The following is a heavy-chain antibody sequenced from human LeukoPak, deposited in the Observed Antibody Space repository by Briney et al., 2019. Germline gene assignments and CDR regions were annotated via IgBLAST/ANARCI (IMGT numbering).Heavy chain of an antibody. CDR2: IYSGGRT. CDR3: ARGEGLFDY. CDR1: GFTFSSYT. Sequence: PGASLRLSCSGSGFTFSSYTMTWVRQAPGKGLEWVSVIYSGGRTKYADSVKGRFTISRDNSKNTLYLQMNSLRAEDTAVYYCARGEGLFDYWGQGTLVTVSS. V-gene: IGHV3-53*01. J-gene: IGHJ4*02.